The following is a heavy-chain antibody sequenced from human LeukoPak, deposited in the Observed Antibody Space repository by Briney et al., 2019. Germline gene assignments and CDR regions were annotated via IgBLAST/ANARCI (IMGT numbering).Heavy chain of an antibody. CDR2: ISGSGGST. J-gene: IGHJ3*01. CDR1: GFTFNSYA. V-gene: IGHV3-23*01. D-gene: IGHD3-16*01. Sequence: GGSLRLSCAASGFTFNSYAMSWVRQAPGKGLEWGSAISGSGGSTYYAYSVKGRFTISRDNSKNTVYLQMNSLGAEDTAVYYCEKDRRGGLPDAFDLGPQGKMVSVSS. CDR3: EKDRRGGLPDAFDL.